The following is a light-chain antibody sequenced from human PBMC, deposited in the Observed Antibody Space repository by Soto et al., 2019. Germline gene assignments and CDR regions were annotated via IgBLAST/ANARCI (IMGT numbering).Light chain of an antibody. V-gene: IGKV3-20*01. CDR2: GAS. CDR1: QSVSSSY. J-gene: IGKJ2*01. Sequence: EIVLTQSPGTLSLSPGERATLSCRASQSVSSSYLAWYQHKPGQAPRLLIYGASSRATRIPDRFSGSGSGTDFTLTISRLEPEDFAVYYCQQYGCSPVTFGQGTKLEIK. CDR3: QQYGCSPVT.